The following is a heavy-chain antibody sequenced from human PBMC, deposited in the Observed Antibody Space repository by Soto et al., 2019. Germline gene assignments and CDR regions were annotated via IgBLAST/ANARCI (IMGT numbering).Heavy chain of an antibody. D-gene: IGHD3-9*01. Sequence: QVQLVQSGAEVKKPGASVKVSCKASGYTFTSYGISWVRQAPGQGLEWMGWISAYNGNTNYAQKLHGRVTMTTDTSTSTAFMELRCLRSDDTAVYYCARGLRYFDWLSDNDAFDIWGQGTMVTVSS. CDR3: ARGLRYFDWLSDNDAFDI. CDR2: ISAYNGNT. V-gene: IGHV1-18*01. CDR1: GYTFTSYG. J-gene: IGHJ3*02.